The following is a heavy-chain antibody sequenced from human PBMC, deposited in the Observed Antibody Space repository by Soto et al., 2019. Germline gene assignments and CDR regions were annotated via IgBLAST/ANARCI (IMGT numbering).Heavy chain of an antibody. CDR1: GFNIRSYG. CDR3: VKDGSSGWPYYYGMDV. V-gene: IGHV3-30*18. CDR2: ISYDGRNK. Sequence: GGPLRLSCAGTGFNIRSYGRHRVRQAPDKGLEWVAVISYDGRNKYYADSVKGRFTISRDNSKNTLYLQMSSLRPEDSAVYYCVKDGSSGWPYYYGMDVWGQGTTVTVSS. J-gene: IGHJ6*02. D-gene: IGHD6-19*01.